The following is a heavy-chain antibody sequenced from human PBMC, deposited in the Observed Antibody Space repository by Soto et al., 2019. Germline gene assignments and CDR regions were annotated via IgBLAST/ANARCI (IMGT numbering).Heavy chain of an antibody. D-gene: IGHD2-15*01. J-gene: IGHJ5*02. CDR2: INHSGST. CDR3: ARGQDIVVVVAATGWFDP. Sequence: QSQTLSLTCAVYGGSFSGYYWSWIRQPPGKGLEWIGEINHSGSTNYNPSLKSRVTISVDTSKNQFSLKLSSVTAADTAVYYCARGQDIVVVVAATGWFDPWGQGTLVTVSS. V-gene: IGHV4-34*01. CDR1: GGSFSGYY.